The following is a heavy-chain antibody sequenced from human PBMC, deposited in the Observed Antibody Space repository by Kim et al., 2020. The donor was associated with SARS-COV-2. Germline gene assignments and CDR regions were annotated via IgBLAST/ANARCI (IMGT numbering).Heavy chain of an antibody. D-gene: IGHD1-26*01. CDR1: GFSFTSFW. CDR2: IDPSDSFS. V-gene: IGHV5-10-1*01. Sequence: GESLKISCKGSGFSFTSFWINWVRQMPGKGLEWMGRIDPSDSFSHYNPSLQGHITISADKSIDTAYLQWSSLEASDTAIYYCARRSIVGASFGHYYGMDVWGQGPTVIVSS. J-gene: IGHJ6*02. CDR3: ARRSIVGASFGHYYGMDV.